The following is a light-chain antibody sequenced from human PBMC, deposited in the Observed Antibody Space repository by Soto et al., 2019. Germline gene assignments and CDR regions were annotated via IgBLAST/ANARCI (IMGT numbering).Light chain of an antibody. CDR1: QSVDNN. CDR2: GSF. CDR3: QQYNDRPPIT. J-gene: IGKJ5*01. V-gene: IGKV3-15*01. Sequence: EIVMTQSPVTLYASPGESATLSCRASQSVDNNVAWYQQKPGQAPRLLIVGSFARATGIPARFSGSVSGSEFTLTISGLQSEDFAVYYCQQYNDRPPITFGQGTRLEIK.